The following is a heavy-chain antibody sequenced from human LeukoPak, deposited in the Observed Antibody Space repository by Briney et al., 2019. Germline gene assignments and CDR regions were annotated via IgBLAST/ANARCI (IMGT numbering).Heavy chain of an antibody. Sequence: SETLSLTCTVSGGSISSGGYYWSWIRQHPGKGLEWIGYIYYSGSTYYNPSLKSRVTISVDTSKNQFSLKLSSVTAADTAVYYCARTGGLTMVRGVIDYWGQGTLVTVSS. CDR3: ARTGGLTMVRGVIDY. CDR2: IYYSGST. J-gene: IGHJ4*02. CDR1: GGSISSGGYY. V-gene: IGHV4-31*03. D-gene: IGHD3-10*01.